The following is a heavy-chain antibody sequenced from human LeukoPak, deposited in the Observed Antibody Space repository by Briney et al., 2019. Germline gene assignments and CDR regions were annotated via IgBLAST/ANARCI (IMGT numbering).Heavy chain of an antibody. CDR2: IKQDGTEK. CDR1: GGSISSSSYY. Sequence: ETLSLTCTVSGGSISSSSYYWGWIRQPPGKGLEWVANIKQDGTEKYYVDSVKGRFTISRDNAKNSLDLQMNSLRVEDTGIYYCVKVAKYYYGSETYYFFEHWGQGTPVTASS. CDR3: VKVAKYYYGSETYYFFEH. V-gene: IGHV3-7*01. D-gene: IGHD3-10*01. J-gene: IGHJ4*02.